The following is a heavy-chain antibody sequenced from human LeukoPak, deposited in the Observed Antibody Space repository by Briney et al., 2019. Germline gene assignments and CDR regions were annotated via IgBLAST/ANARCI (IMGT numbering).Heavy chain of an antibody. CDR2: INPSGGST. D-gene: IGHD3-3*01. Sequence: ASVKVSCKASGYTFTSYGISWVGQAPGQGLEWMGIINPSGGSTSYAQKFQGRVTMTRDTSTSTVYMELSSLRSEDTAVYYCARGLGVVIFTGGQGTLVTVSS. J-gene: IGHJ4*02. CDR3: ARGLGVVIFT. CDR1: GYTFTSYG. V-gene: IGHV1-46*01.